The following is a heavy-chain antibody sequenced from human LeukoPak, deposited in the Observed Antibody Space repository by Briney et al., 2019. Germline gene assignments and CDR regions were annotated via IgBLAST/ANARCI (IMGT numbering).Heavy chain of an antibody. D-gene: IGHD1-26*01. Sequence: GGSLRLSCAASGFTFSSYAMSWVRQAPGKGLEWVSAISGSGGSTYYADSVKGRFTISRDNSKNTLYLQMYSLRAEDTAVYYCAEWIVGAPDNWFDPWGQGTLVTVSS. V-gene: IGHV3-23*01. CDR3: AEWIVGAPDNWFDP. J-gene: IGHJ5*02. CDR2: ISGSGGST. CDR1: GFTFSSYA.